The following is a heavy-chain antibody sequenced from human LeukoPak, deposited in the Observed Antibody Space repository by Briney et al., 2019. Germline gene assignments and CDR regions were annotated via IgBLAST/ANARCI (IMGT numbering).Heavy chain of an antibody. D-gene: IGHD3-3*01. V-gene: IGHV3-30*18. CDR2: ISYDGSNK. J-gene: IGHJ4*02. CDR1: GFTFSSYG. CDR3: VKPNYDFWSGLPDY. Sequence: GRSLRLSCAASGFTFSSYGMHWVRQAPGKGLEWVAVISYDGSNKYYADSVKGRFTISRDNSKNTLYLQMNSLRAEDTAVYYCVKPNYDFWSGLPDYWGQGTLVTVSS.